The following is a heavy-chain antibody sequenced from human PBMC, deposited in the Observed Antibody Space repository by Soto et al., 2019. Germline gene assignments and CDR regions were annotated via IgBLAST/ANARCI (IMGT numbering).Heavy chain of an antibody. CDR2: ISGSVGST. CDR1: GFTFSSYA. CDR3: EKVYLVGANTY. D-gene: IGHD1-26*01. Sequence: GGSLRLSCAASGFTFSSYAMSWVRQAPGKGLEWVSAISGSVGSTYYADSVKGRFTISRDNSKNTLYLQMNSLRAEDTAVYYCEKVYLVGANTYWGQGTLVTVSS. V-gene: IGHV3-23*01. J-gene: IGHJ4*02.